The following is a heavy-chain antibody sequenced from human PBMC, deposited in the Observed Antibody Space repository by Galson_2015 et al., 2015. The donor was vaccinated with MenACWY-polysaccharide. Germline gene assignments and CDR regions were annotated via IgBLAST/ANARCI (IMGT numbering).Heavy chain of an antibody. D-gene: IGHD3-10*01. CDR2: LSASGDKT. CDR1: GFTFSHYG. J-gene: IGHJ4*02. V-gene: IGHV3-23*01. Sequence: SLRLSCAASGFTFSHYGMHWVRQDPGKGLEWVSGLSASGDKTYYADSVKGRFTISRDNSRNMLYLQMNSLRAEDTAVYHCVKSGLGNLGYSMVRGVDYWGRGTLATVSS. CDR3: VKSGLGNLGYSMVRGVDY.